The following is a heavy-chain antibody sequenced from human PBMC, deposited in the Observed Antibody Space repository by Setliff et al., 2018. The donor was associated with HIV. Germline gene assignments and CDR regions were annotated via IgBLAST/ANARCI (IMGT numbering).Heavy chain of an antibody. CDR1: GYTFTNYD. J-gene: IGHJ6*03. CDR2: MSPDSRNT. V-gene: IGHV1-8*02. Sequence: ASVKVSCKPSGYTFTNYDINWVRQAAGQGLEWMGWMSPDSRNTGYAQRFEGSVTMTWDTSISTAYMELNNVKFEDTAIHYCARARTDYYDRRRRSHYYIDVWARGATVTVSS. CDR3: ARARTDYYDRRRRSHYYIDV. D-gene: IGHD3-22*01.